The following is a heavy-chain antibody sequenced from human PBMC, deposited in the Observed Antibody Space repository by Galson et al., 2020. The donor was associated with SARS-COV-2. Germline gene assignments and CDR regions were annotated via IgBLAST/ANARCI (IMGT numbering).Heavy chain of an antibody. J-gene: IGHJ5*02. V-gene: IGHV4-59*01. CDR2: IYYSGGT. D-gene: IGHD3-10*01. CDR1: GDSITNYY. Sequence: SETLSLTCAVSGDSITNYYWSWIRQPPGKGLEWIGYIYYSGGTYYNPSLNSRVTISIDTSKTQFSPRLTSVTAADTAVYYCARRYSYGSGSYFWFDHWGQGTRVAVSS. CDR3: ARRYSYGSGSYFWFDH.